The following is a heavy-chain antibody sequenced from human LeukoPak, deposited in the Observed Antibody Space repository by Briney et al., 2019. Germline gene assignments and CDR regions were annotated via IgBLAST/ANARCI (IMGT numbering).Heavy chain of an antibody. V-gene: IGHV4-34*08. CDR2: INHSGST. CDR3: GGSTGPFDY. J-gene: IGHJ4*02. CDR1: GFTFSNFW. D-gene: IGHD1-1*01. Sequence: GSLRLSCTASGFTFSNFWMGWVRQPPGKGLEWIGEINHSGSTNYNPSLKSRVTISVDTSKNQFSLKLSSVTAADTAVYYCGGSTGPFDYWGQGTLVTVSS.